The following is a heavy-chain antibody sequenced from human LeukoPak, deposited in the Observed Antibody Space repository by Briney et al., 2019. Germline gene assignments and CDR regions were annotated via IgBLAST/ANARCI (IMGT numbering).Heavy chain of an antibody. Sequence: PGGSLRLSCAASGFTFSSYEMNWVRQAPGKGLEWVSYISSSGSTIYYADSVKGRFTISRDNAKNSLHLQMNSLRAEDTAVYYCARDLGYCSGGSCYQYSDYWGQGTLVTVSS. D-gene: IGHD2-15*01. J-gene: IGHJ4*02. CDR1: GFTFSSYE. CDR2: ISSSGSTI. CDR3: ARDLGYCSGGSCYQYSDY. V-gene: IGHV3-48*03.